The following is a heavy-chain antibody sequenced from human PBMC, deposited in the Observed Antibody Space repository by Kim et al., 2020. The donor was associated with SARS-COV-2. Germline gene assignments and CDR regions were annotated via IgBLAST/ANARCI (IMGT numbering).Heavy chain of an antibody. Sequence: SETLSLTCTVSGGSISSSSYYWGWIRQPPGKGLEWIGSIYYSGSTYYNPSLKSRVTISVDTSKNQFSLKLSSVTAADTAVYYGARQMRITMVQGVIWHYYGIDVWGQGTTVPVSS. CDR3: ARQMRITMVQGVIWHYYGIDV. V-gene: IGHV4-39*01. CDR1: GGSISSSSYY. J-gene: IGHJ6*02. CDR2: IYYSGST. D-gene: IGHD3-10*01.